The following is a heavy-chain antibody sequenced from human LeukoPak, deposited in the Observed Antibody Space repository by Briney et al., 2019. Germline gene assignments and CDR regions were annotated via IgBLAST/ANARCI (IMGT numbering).Heavy chain of an antibody. V-gene: IGHV1-58*02. D-gene: IGHD3-22*01. Sequence: SVKVSCKASGFTFTNSAMQWVRQARGQRLEWIGWIVDGSGNTNYAQKFQERVTITRDMSTSTAYMELSSLRSEDTAVYYCAANASYDSSPFDYWGQGTLVTVSS. CDR1: GFTFTNSA. CDR3: AANASYDSSPFDY. J-gene: IGHJ4*02. CDR2: IVDGSGNT.